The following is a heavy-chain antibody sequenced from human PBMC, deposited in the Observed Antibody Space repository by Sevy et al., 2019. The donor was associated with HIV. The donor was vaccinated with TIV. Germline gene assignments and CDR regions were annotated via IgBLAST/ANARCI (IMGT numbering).Heavy chain of an antibody. J-gene: IGHJ6*03. CDR3: GKGGGGHYDPDEIAYYFYYYNMDV. D-gene: IGHD3-22*01. V-gene: IGHV3-23*01. CDR2: ISGSGTRT. Sequence: GGSLRLSCAVSGFSFDSYGMTWVRQAPGKGLEWVSAISGSGTRTYYADSVKGRFIISRDNSKNTLDLQMNSLRAEDNAIYYRGKGGGGHYDPDEIAYYFYYYNMDVWGKGTTVTVSS. CDR1: GFSFDSYG.